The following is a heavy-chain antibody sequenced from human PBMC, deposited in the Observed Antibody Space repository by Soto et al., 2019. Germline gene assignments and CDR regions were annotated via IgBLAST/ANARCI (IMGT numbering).Heavy chain of an antibody. D-gene: IGHD2-15*01. V-gene: IGHV3-15*01. CDR3: TTDCSGGSCYPGAYYYYYAMDV. CDR1: GFTFDAAW. J-gene: IGHJ6*02. Sequence: KAGGSLRLSCAASGFTFDAAWMSWVRQAPGKGLEWVGRIKRKTDGGTTDYAAPVKGRFTISRDDSKTTLYLQMNSLKTEDTAVYYCTTDCSGGSCYPGAYYYYYAMDVWGQGTTVTVSS. CDR2: IKRKTDGGTT.